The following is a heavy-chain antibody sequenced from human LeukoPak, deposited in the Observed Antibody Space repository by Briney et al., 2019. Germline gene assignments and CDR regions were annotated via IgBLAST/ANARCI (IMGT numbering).Heavy chain of an antibody. Sequence: GGSLRLSCAASGFTFRDFWMHWVRQAPGKGPVWVSRMSPDGSATYYADSVKGRFTISRDNAENTIYLQMSSLRAEDTAVYYCARDMRGTFDYWGQGALVTVSS. CDR2: MSPDGSAT. CDR3: ARDMRGTFDY. V-gene: IGHV3-74*01. CDR1: GFTFRDFW. D-gene: IGHD1-1*01. J-gene: IGHJ4*02.